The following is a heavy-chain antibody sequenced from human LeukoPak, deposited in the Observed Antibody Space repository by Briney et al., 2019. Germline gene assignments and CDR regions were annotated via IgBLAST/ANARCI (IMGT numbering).Heavy chain of an antibody. V-gene: IGHV6-1*01. Sequence: SQTLSLTCAISGDSVSNNSAAWSWIRQSPSRGLEWLGRTYYRSKWYNDYAVSLKSRITINPDTSKNHFTLQLNSVTPEDTAVYYCARVSLDIDYWGQGTLVTVSS. D-gene: IGHD5-12*01. CDR2: TYYRSKWYN. CDR1: GDSVSNNSAA. J-gene: IGHJ4*02. CDR3: ARVSLDIDY.